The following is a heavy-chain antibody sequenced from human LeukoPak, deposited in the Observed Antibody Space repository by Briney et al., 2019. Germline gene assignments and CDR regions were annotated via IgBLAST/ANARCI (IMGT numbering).Heavy chain of an antibody. Sequence: ASVKVSCKASGGTFSSYAISWVRQAPGQGLEWMGWINPNSGGTNYAQKFQGRVTMTRDTSISTAYMELSRLRSDDTAVYYCASSRDGYNLDLDYWGQGTLVTVSS. CDR3: ASSRDGYNLDLDY. J-gene: IGHJ4*02. V-gene: IGHV1-2*02. CDR1: GGTFSSYA. D-gene: IGHD5-24*01. CDR2: INPNSGGT.